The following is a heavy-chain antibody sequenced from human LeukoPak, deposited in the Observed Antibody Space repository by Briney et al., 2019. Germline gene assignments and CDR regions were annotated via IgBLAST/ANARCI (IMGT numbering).Heavy chain of an antibody. CDR1: NGSISSGRYY. CDR2: IFPSGSA. CDR3: ARQAPSDGDFDF. J-gene: IGHJ4*02. D-gene: IGHD4-17*01. Sequence: SETLSLTCTVSNGSISSGRYYWSWIRQPAGKGLEWIGRIFPSGSANYSPPLKSRVTISVDTSKNQFSLILNSVTAADTAVYYCARQAPSDGDFDFWGQGTLVTVSS. V-gene: IGHV4-61*02.